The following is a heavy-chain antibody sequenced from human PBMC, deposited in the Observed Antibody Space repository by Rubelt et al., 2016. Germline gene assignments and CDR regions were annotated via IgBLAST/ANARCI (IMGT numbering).Heavy chain of an antibody. CDR1: GFSLSTTGVG. D-gene: IGHD6-13*01. J-gene: IGHJ4*02. Sequence: QITLKESGPTLVKPTQTLTLTCTFSGFSLSTTGVGVGWIRQPPGKALEGLAFFYWNDDKRYRPSLESRLTIAKDTSKNQGVLTLTSVGPVGTDTYYGAHTYSPRSFPPKFGCWGQGTLGAVSS. CDR3: AHTYSPRSFPPKFGC. V-gene: IGHV2-5*01. CDR2: FYWNDDK.